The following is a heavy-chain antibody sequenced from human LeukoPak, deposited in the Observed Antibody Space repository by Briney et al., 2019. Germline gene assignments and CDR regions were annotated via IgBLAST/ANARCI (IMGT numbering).Heavy chain of an antibody. CDR2: IKQDGSEK. J-gene: IGHJ3*02. V-gene: IGHV3-7*01. Sequence: GGSLRLSCAASGFTVSSNYMSWVRQAPGKGLEWVANIKQDGSEKYYVDSVKGRSTISRDNAKNSLYLQMNSLRAEDTAVYYCARKRSPGAFDIWGQGTMVTVSS. CDR1: GFTVSSNY. CDR3: ARKRSPGAFDI.